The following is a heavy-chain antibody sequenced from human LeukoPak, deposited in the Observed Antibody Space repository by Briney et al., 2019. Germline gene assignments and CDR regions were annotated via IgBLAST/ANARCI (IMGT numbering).Heavy chain of an antibody. CDR2: IIPILGIA. CDR1: GGTFSSYA. CDR3: ARDLRWYFYGMDV. Sequence: SVEVSCKASGGTFSSYAISWVRQAPGQGLEWMGRIIPILGIANYAQKFQGRVTITADKSTSTAYMELSSLRSEDTAVYYCARDLRWYFYGMDVWGQGTTVTVSS. D-gene: IGHD4-23*01. V-gene: IGHV1-69*04. J-gene: IGHJ6*02.